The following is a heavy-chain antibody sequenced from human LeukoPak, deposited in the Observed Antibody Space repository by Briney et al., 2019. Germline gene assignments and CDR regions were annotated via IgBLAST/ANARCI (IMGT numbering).Heavy chain of an antibody. V-gene: IGHV3-74*01. Sequence: GGSLRLSCAASGFTFSSYWMHWVRQAPGKGLVWVSRINTDGSSTSYADSVKGRFTISRDNAKNTLYLQMNSLRAEDTAVYYCARGVFTMVRGRWFDPWGQGTLVTVSS. D-gene: IGHD3-10*01. J-gene: IGHJ5*02. CDR1: GFTFSSYW. CDR3: ARGVFTMVRGRWFDP. CDR2: INTDGSST.